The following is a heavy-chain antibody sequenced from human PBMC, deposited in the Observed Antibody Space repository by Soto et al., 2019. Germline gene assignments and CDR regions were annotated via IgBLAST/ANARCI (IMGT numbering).Heavy chain of an antibody. CDR3: AKLGSSAWSPHYYFDY. Sequence: ETLRLSCAASGFTFNNYAMGWVRQAPGKGLEWVSAITGSGSDTYYLDSVKGRFTISRDNSKNTLFLQVNSLRAEDTAIYYCAKLGSSAWSPHYYFDYWGQGTLVTVSS. CDR2: ITGSGSDT. D-gene: IGHD3-10*01. J-gene: IGHJ4*02. CDR1: GFTFNNYA. V-gene: IGHV3-23*01.